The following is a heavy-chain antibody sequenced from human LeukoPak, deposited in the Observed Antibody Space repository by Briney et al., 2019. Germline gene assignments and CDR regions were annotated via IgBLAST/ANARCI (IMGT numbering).Heavy chain of an antibody. CDR3: AGLRRRGYYFDY. Sequence: GGSLRLSCAASGFTFDDYAMHWVRQAPGKGLEWVSGISWNSSTIYYADSVKGRFTISRDNAKNSLYLQMNSLRAEDTAVYYCAGLRRRGYYFDYWGQGTLVTVSS. CDR2: ISWNSSTI. V-gene: IGHV3-9*01. CDR1: GFTFDDYA. D-gene: IGHD3-10*01. J-gene: IGHJ4*02.